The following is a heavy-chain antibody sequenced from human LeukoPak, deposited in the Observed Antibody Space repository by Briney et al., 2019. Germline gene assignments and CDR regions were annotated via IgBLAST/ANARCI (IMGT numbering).Heavy chain of an antibody. CDR2: IIPVFGTA. J-gene: IGHJ5*02. CDR1: GGTFNSHV. D-gene: IGHD3-10*01. Sequence: SVKISCKASGGTFNSHVISWLRQAPGQGLEWMGGIIPVFGTASYAEKFQGRVTITTDESTTTAYMEMSSLTSEDTAVYYCARGYYYGSESYWHTKWFDPWGQGTLVTVSS. CDR3: ARGYYYGSESYWHTKWFDP. V-gene: IGHV1-69*05.